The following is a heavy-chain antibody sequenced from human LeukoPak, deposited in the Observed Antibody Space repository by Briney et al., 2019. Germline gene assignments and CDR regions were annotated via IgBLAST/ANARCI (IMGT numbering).Heavy chain of an antibody. J-gene: IGHJ3*02. CDR1: GGSFSSYY. D-gene: IGHD1-26*01. CDR3: AREWEGPRTFNI. Sequence: KPSETLSHTCTVSGGSFSSYYWSWIRQPPGKGLEWIGHIYYSGSTNYNPSLKSRVTISLDTSKNQFSLKLSSVTAADTAVYYCAREWEGPRTFNIWGQGTMVTVSS. CDR2: IYYSGST. V-gene: IGHV4-59*01.